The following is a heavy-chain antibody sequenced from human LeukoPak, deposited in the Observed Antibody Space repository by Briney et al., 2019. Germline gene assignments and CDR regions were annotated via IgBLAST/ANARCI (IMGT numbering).Heavy chain of an antibody. CDR3: ARSRRDSAWYIDDY. CDR1: GFTFSSFN. Sequence: GGSLRLSCAASGFTFSSFNMNWVRQAPGKGLEWVASIDTTSTYIFYADSVRDRFTISRDHARSSLSLQMHSLTADDTAVYYCARSRRDSAWYIDDYWGQGTLVTVSS. J-gene: IGHJ4*02. CDR2: IDTTSTYI. V-gene: IGHV3-21*01. D-gene: IGHD6-13*01.